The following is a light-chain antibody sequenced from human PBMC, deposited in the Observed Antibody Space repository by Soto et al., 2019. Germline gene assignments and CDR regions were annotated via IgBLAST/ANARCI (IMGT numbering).Light chain of an antibody. V-gene: IGKV3-15*01. CDR1: QTINTF. CDR2: GAS. CDR3: QQYENWPRT. J-gene: IGKJ1*01. Sequence: TQSPSSLSASVGDRVTITCRASQTINTFLHWYQQKPGQAPRLLIHGASTRATGVPDRFGGSGSRTEFNLTISSLQSEDFAIYYCQQYENWPRTFGQGTKVDIK.